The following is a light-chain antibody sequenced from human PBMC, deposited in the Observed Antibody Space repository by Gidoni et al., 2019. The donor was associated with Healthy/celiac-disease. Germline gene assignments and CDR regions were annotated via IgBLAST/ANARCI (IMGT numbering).Light chain of an antibody. CDR2: DAS. CDR1: QRVSSY. CDR3: QQRSNWPPSS. V-gene: IGKV3-11*01. Sequence: IVLTQSPATLSLSPGERATLPCRASQRVSSYLAWYQQKPGQAPRLLIYDASNRATGIPARFSGSGSGTDFTLTISSLEPEDFAVYYCQQRSNWPPSSFGQGTKLEIK. J-gene: IGKJ2*04.